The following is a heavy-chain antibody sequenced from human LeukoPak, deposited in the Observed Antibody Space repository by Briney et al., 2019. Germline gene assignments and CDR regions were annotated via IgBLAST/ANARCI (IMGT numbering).Heavy chain of an antibody. CDR3: ARTSGYFDY. CDR1: GDSVSSKSAA. V-gene: IGHV6-1*01. CDR2: TYYRAKWFN. J-gene: IGHJ4*02. Sequence: SQTLSLTCVISGDSVSSKSAAWNWIRQSPSRGLEWQGRTYYRAKWFNDYAVSVKGRITINPDTSKNQFSLQLNSVTPEDTAVYFCARTSGYFDYWGQGTLVTVSS. D-gene: IGHD6-19*01.